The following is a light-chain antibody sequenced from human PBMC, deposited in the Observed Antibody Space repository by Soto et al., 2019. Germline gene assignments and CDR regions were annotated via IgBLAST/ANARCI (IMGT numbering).Light chain of an antibody. J-gene: IGLJ1*01. CDR1: SSDVGTYNH. CDR2: EVS. V-gene: IGLV2-14*01. CDR3: CSYTTSSTLV. Sequence: QSALTQPASASGSPGQSITISCTGTSSDVGTYNHVSWYQQHPGKAPQLIIYEVSNRPSGLSNRFSASKSGNTASLTISGLQAEDEADYYCCSYTTSSTLVFGTGTKVTVL.